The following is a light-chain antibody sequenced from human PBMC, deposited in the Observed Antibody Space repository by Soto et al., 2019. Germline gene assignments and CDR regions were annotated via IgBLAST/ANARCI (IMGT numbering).Light chain of an antibody. V-gene: IGKV3-20*01. J-gene: IGKJ1*01. CDR1: QTVSNNF. CDR2: GAS. CDR3: QQYGSSGT. Sequence: IVLTQSPGPLSLSPAERATLSCRASQTVSNNFLAWYQEKPGRGPRLLIYGASTRATGIPDRFSGSGSGTDFTLTISRLDPEDFAVYYCQQYGSSGTFGQGTKVDIK.